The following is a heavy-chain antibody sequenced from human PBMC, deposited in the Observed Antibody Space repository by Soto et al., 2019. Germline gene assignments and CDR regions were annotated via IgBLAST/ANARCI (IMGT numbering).Heavy chain of an antibody. CDR1: GYTFTSYD. D-gene: IGHD3-22*01. CDR3: ARDYYDSSGYYGY. Sequence: ASVKVSCKASGYTFTSYDINWVRQATGQGLEWMGWMNPNSGNTGYAQKFQGRVTMTRNTSISTAYMELSSLKSEDTAVYYCARDYYDSSGYYGYWGQGTLVTVSS. J-gene: IGHJ4*02. CDR2: MNPNSGNT. V-gene: IGHV1-8*01.